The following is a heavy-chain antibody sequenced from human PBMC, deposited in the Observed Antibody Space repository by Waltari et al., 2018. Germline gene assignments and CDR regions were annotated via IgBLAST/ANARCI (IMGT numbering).Heavy chain of an antibody. CDR1: GASISRGTHY. V-gene: IGHV4-39*01. CDR3: ARLWGTMVRGVRTRIDS. CDR2: VYYRGSI. J-gene: IGHJ5*01. D-gene: IGHD3-10*01. Sequence: QPHLQEAGPGLVNPSETLSLTCNVSGASISRGTHYWGWIRQPPGRRLEWIGTVYYRGSIYYNPFLKTRITVSVDTSKNQFSLKMTYVTDADTAIYYCARLWGTMVRGVRTRIDSWGRGIWVTVSS.